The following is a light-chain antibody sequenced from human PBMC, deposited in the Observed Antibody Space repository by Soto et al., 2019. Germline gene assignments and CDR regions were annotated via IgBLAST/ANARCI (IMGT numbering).Light chain of an antibody. CDR1: QSLVYSDGNTY. CDR3: KQGIYWPRLT. Sequence: DVVMTQSPLSLPVNLGQPASISCRSSQSLVYSDGNTYLNWFHQRPGQSPRRLIYKGSNRDSRGTDRLSGSWSVNDFTLKISRVESEDVGVCYGKQGIYWPRLTFGGGNKEEIK. CDR2: KGS. V-gene: IGKV2-30*01. J-gene: IGKJ4*01.